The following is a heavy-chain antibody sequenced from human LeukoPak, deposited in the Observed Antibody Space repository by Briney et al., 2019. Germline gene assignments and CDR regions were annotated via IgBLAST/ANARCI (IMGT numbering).Heavy chain of an antibody. CDR2: IYYSGST. D-gene: IGHD2-8*02. CDR1: GGSISSSSYY. V-gene: IGHV4-39*01. J-gene: IGHJ4*02. Sequence: PSETLSLTCTVSGGSISSSSYYWGWIRQPPGKGLEWIGSIYYSGSTYYNPSLKRRVTISVDTSKNQFSLKLSSVTAADTAVYYCASSVVYARFDYWGQGTLVTVSS. CDR3: ASSVVYARFDY.